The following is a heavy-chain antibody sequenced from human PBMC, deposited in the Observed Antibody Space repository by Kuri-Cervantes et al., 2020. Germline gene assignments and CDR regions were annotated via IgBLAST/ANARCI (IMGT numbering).Heavy chain of an antibody. D-gene: IGHD6-13*01. V-gene: IGHV3-30-3*02. CDR1: GFTFSSYA. CDR3: AGSSWSHDAFDI. Sequence: LSLTCAASGFTFSSYAMHWVRQAPGKGLEWVAVISYDGSNKYYADSVKGRFTISRDNSKNTLYLQMNSLRAEDTAVYYCAGSSWSHDAFDIWGQGTMVTVSS. CDR2: ISYDGSNK. J-gene: IGHJ3*02.